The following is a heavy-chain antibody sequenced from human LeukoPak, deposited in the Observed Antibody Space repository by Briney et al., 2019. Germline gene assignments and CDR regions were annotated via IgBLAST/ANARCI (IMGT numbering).Heavy chain of an antibody. CDR2: IKQDGSEK. J-gene: IGHJ4*02. CDR1: GFTFSNYW. Sequence: GGSLRLSCAASGFTFSNYWMSWVRQAPGKGLEWLANIKQDGSEKNYVDSVKGRFTISRDNAKNSLYLQMNSLRAEDTAVYYCAKGGGVIGRSYYFDYWGQGTLVTVSS. V-gene: IGHV3-7*01. CDR3: AKGGGVIGRSYYFDY. D-gene: IGHD2-8*02.